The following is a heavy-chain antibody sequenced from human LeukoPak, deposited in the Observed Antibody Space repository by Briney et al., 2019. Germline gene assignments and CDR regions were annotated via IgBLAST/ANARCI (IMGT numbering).Heavy chain of an antibody. CDR1: GFTFSSYA. D-gene: IGHD2-2*01. CDR3: AKVEVVPPRLGYFQH. J-gene: IGHJ1*01. V-gene: IGHV3-23*01. CDR2: ISGSGGST. Sequence: PGGSLRLSCAASGFTFSSYAMSWVRQAPGKGLEWVSAISGSGGSTYYADSVKGRFTISRDNSKNTLYLQMNSLRAEDTAVYYCAKVEVVPPRLGYFQHWGQGTLVTVSS.